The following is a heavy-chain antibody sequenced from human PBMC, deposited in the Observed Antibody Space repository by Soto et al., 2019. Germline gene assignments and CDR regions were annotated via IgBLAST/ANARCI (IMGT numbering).Heavy chain of an antibody. CDR1: GVTFSSYA. V-gene: IGHV3-23*01. D-gene: IGHD4-17*01. Sequence: PGGSLRLSCAASGVTFSSYAMSWVRQAPGKGLEWVSAISGSGGSTYYADSVKGRFTISRDNSKNTLYLQMNSLRAEDTAVYYCAKFSGNYGDPTDAFDIWGRGTMVTVSS. CDR2: ISGSGGST. J-gene: IGHJ3*02. CDR3: AKFSGNYGDPTDAFDI.